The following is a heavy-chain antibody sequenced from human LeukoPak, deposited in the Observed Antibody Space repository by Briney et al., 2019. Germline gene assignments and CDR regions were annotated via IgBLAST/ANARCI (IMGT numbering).Heavy chain of an antibody. J-gene: IGHJ4*02. CDR1: GYSFTSYG. CDR2: ISAYNGNT. CDR3: ASFPNYGSGSYWGDYYFDY. D-gene: IGHD3-10*01. V-gene: IGHV1-18*01. Sequence: PGESLKISCKGSGYSFTSYGISWVRQAPGQGLEWMGWISAYNGNTNYAQKLQGRVTMTTDTSTSTAYMELRSLRSDDTAVYYCASFPNYGSGSYWGDYYFDYWGQGTLVTVSS.